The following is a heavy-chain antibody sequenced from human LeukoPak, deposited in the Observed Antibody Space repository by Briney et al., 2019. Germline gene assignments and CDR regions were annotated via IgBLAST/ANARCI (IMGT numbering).Heavy chain of an antibody. CDR2: IGSSGGNT. D-gene: IGHD3-22*01. J-gene: IGHJ5*02. Sequence: GGSLRLSCAASGFTFTSYALTWVRQAPGKGLEWVSTIGSSGGNTNYADFVKGRFTISRDNSKNTLYLQVNSLRAEDTAVYYCARGYYDSSDYYACDLWGQGTLVTVSS. CDR3: ARGYYDSSDYYACDL. CDR1: GFTFTSYA. V-gene: IGHV3-23*01.